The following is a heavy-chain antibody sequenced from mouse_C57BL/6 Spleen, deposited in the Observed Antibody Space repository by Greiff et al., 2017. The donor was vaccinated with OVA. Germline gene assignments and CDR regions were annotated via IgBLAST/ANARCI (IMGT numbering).Heavy chain of an antibody. V-gene: IGHV5-17*01. Sequence: EVKLQESGGGLVKPGGSLKLSCAASGFTFSDYGMHWVRQAPEKGLEWVAYISSGSSTIYYADTVKGRFTISRDNAKNTLFLQMTSLRSEDTAMYYCARGIGITTVVAAFDYWGQGTTLTVSS. CDR2: ISSGSSTI. CDR3: ARGIGITTVVAAFDY. CDR1: GFTFSDYG. D-gene: IGHD1-1*01. J-gene: IGHJ2*01.